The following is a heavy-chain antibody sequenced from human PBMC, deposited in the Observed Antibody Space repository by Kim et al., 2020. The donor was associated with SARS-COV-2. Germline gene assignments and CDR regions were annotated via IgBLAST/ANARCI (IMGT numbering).Heavy chain of an antibody. J-gene: IGHJ5*02. V-gene: IGHV3-74*01. D-gene: IGHD6-25*01. CDR3: AAAGWFDP. Sequence: EGGSKSYANTVKGGFTISKDNAKTTLFLQVNTLRAEDTAVYYGAAAGWFDPWGQGTLVTVSS. CDR2: EGGSK.